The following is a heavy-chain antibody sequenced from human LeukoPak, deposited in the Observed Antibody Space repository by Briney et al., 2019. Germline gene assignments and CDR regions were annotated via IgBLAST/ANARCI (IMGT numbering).Heavy chain of an antibody. CDR1: GFTFSSYA. D-gene: IGHD5-24*01. J-gene: IGHJ5*02. CDR2: ISGSGDSI. Sequence: GGSLRLSCAAPGFTFSSYAMTWVRQAPGKGLEWVSTISGSGDSIFYAGSVKGRFTISRDNAKNSLSLQMTSLRAEDTAVYYCVRGQDGIDNWFDPWGQGTLVTVAS. CDR3: VRGQDGIDNWFDP. V-gene: IGHV3-23*01.